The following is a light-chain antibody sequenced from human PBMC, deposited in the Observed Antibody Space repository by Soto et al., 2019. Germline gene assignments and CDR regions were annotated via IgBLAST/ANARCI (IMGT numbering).Light chain of an antibody. CDR1: SSNIGSNT. V-gene: IGLV1-44*01. J-gene: IGLJ2*01. CDR3: AAWDDSLNGFVV. Sequence: HSVLTQPPSASGTPGQRVTISCSGSSSNIGSNTVNWYQQLPGTAPKLLIYSNNQRPSGAPDRFSGSKSGTSASLAISGLQSEDEADYYCAAWDDSLNGFVVFGGGTKLTVL. CDR2: SNN.